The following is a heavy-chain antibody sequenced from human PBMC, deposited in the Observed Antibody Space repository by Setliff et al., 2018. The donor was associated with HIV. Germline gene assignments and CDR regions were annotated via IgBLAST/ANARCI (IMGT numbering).Heavy chain of an antibody. D-gene: IGHD2-15*01. V-gene: IGHV4-39*01. CDR2: IYYSGSA. CDR3: VRVGGGSWLGIHYYYYMDV. Sequence: PSETLSLTCSVFGASIGGSDYYWGWIRQLPEKGLEWIGSIYYSGSAYHNPSLKSRVAMSVDTAKKQFSLKLTSLTGADTAVYYCVRVGGGSWLGIHYYYYMDVWGKGITVTVSS. J-gene: IGHJ6*03. CDR1: GASIGGSDYY.